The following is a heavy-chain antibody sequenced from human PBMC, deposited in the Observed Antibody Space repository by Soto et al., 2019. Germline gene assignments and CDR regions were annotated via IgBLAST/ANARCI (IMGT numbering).Heavy chain of an antibody. Sequence: SETLSLTCTVSGGSISSYYWSWIRQPPGKGLEWIGYIYYSGSTNYNPSLKGRVTISVDTSKNQFSLKLSSVTAADTAVYYCARDLGYYDFWSGSLGPYGMDVWGQGTTVTVSS. D-gene: IGHD3-3*01. CDR1: GGSISSYY. V-gene: IGHV4-59*12. CDR2: IYYSGST. J-gene: IGHJ6*02. CDR3: ARDLGYYDFWSGSLGPYGMDV.